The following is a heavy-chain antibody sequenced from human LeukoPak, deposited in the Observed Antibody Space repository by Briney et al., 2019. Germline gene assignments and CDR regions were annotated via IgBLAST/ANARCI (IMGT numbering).Heavy chain of an antibody. CDR1: GGSISSYY. D-gene: IGHD3-22*01. CDR2: IYTSGST. V-gene: IGHV4-4*07. Sequence: PSETLSLTCTVSGGSISSYYWSWIRQPAGRGLEWIGRIYTSGSTNYNPSLKSRVTMSVDTSKNQFSLKLSSVTAADTAVYYCARDLDYYDSSGYGGFDYWGQGTLVTVSS. CDR3: ARDLDYYDSSGYGGFDY. J-gene: IGHJ4*02.